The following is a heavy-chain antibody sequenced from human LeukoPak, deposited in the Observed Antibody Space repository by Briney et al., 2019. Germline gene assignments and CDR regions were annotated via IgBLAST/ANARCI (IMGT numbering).Heavy chain of an antibody. CDR1: GFTFSNAW. J-gene: IGHJ4*02. CDR3: ATGVAVAGLVPFVY. CDR2: IKRKSNGGTI. Sequence: GGSLRLSCAASGFTFSNAWMSWVRQAPGKGLEWVGRIKRKSNGGTIDYAAPVKGRFTISRDDSKNTLYLQMNSLKTEDTAIYYCATGVAVAGLVPFVYWGQGTLVTVSS. V-gene: IGHV3-15*01. D-gene: IGHD6-19*01.